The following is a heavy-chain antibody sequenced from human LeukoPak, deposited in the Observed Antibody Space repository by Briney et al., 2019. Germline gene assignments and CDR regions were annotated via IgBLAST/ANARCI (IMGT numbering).Heavy chain of an antibody. Sequence: ASVKVSCKASGGTLSSYAISWVRQAPGQGLEWMGGIIPILGTANYAQKFQGRVTITADKSTSTAYMELSSLRSEDTAVYYCAREGNFDAFDIWGQGTMVTVSS. J-gene: IGHJ3*02. D-gene: IGHD1-7*01. V-gene: IGHV1-69*10. CDR1: GGTLSSYA. CDR3: AREGNFDAFDI. CDR2: IIPILGTA.